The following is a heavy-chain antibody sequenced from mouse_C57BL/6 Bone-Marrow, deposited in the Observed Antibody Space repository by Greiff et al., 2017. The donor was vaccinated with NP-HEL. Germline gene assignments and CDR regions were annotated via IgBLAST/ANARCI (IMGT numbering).Heavy chain of an antibody. D-gene: IGHD2-4*01. J-gene: IGHJ4*01. Sequence: DVKLVESGGGLVQPGGSLKLSCAASGFTFSDYYMYWVRQTPEKRLEWVAYISSGGGSTYYPDTVKGRFTISRDNAKNTLYLQMSRLKSEDTAMYYCARPGIYYDPFYAMDYWGQGTSVTVSS. CDR3: ARPGIYYDPFYAMDY. V-gene: IGHV5-12*01. CDR2: ISSGGGST. CDR1: GFTFSDYY.